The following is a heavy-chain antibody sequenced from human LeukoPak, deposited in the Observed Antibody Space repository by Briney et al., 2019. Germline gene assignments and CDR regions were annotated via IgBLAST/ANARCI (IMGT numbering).Heavy chain of an antibody. J-gene: IGHJ4*02. CDR3: ARGKPDLAAAGSVSDY. Sequence: SETLSLTCTVSGGSISSYYWSWIRQPPGKGLEWIGYIYYSGSTNYNPSLKSRVTISVDTSKNQFSLKLRSVTAADTAVYYCARGKPDLAAAGSVSDYWGQGTVVTVSS. CDR1: GGSISSYY. D-gene: IGHD6-13*01. CDR2: IYYSGST. V-gene: IGHV4-59*08.